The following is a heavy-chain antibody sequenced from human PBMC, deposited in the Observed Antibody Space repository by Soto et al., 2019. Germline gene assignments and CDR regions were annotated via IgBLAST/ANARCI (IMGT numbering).Heavy chain of an antibody. D-gene: IGHD5-18*01. Sequence: ASVKVSCTASGYTFTSYGISWVRQAPGQGLEWMGWISAYNGNTNYAQKLQGRVTMTTDTSTSTAYMELRSLRSDDTAVYYCARDSGGYSYGLYYFDYWGQGTLVTVSS. V-gene: IGHV1-18*01. CDR2: ISAYNGNT. CDR1: GYTFTSYG. J-gene: IGHJ4*02. CDR3: ARDSGGYSYGLYYFDY.